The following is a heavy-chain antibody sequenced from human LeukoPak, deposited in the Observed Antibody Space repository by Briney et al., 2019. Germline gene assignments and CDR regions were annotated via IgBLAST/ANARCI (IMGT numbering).Heavy chain of an antibody. V-gene: IGHV1-2*02. CDR2: INPNNGGT. CDR1: GYTFTGYY. J-gene: IGHJ4*02. CDR3: ARDKYTGYETFDY. D-gene: IGHD5-12*01. Sequence: ASVRVSCKASGYTFTGYYIHWVRQAPGQGLEWMGWINPNNGGTNYAQKFQGRVTMTRDTSISTAYMELNRLTSDDTAVYYCARDKYTGYETFDYWGQGTPVTVSS.